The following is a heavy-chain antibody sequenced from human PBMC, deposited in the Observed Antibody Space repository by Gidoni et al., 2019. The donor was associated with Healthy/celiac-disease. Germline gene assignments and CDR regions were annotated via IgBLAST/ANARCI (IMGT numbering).Heavy chain of an antibody. CDR1: GFTFSSYS. J-gene: IGHJ4*02. Sequence: EVQLVESGGGLVKPGGSLRLSCAASGFTFSSYSMNWVRQAPGKGLGWVSSISSSSSYIYYADSVKGRFTISRDNAKNSLYLQMNSLRAEDTAVYYCARDLSVFVGYYYGSGSDYPPGYWGQGTLVTVSS. D-gene: IGHD3-10*01. CDR2: ISSSSSYI. V-gene: IGHV3-21*01. CDR3: ARDLSVFVGYYYGSGSDYPPGY.